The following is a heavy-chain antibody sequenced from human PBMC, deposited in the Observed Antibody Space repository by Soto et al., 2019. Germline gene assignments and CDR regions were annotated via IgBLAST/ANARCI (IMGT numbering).Heavy chain of an antibody. J-gene: IGHJ5*02. D-gene: IGHD3-3*01. CDR3: ERDPYFGYDFWSGYPSWFDP. CDR2: ISSSSSTI. Sequence: GGSLRLSCAASGFTFRSYSMNWVRQAPGKGLEWVGYISSSSSTIYYEDSVKGRFTVSRDNAKNSLYLQMNSLRAEDTAVYYCERDPYFGYDFWSGYPSWFDPWGQGTLVTVSS. V-gene: IGHV3-48*04. CDR1: GFTFRSYS.